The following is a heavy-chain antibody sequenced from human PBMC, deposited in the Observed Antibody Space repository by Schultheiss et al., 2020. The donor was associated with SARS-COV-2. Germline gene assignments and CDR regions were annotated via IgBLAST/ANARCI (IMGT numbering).Heavy chain of an antibody. D-gene: IGHD3-3*01. CDR2: INSDGSST. CDR3: AKDQLAEWLFGWFDP. V-gene: IGHV3-74*01. Sequence: GGSLRLSCAASRFIFSNYCMHWVRQAPGKGLVWVSRINSDGSSTSYADSVKGRFTISRDNSKNTLYLQMNSLRAEDTAVYYCAKDQLAEWLFGWFDPWGQGTLVTVSS. J-gene: IGHJ5*02. CDR1: RFIFSNYC.